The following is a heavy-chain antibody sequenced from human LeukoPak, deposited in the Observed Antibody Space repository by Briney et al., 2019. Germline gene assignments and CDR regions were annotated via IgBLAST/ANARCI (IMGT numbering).Heavy chain of an antibody. V-gene: IGHV3-30*03. CDR1: GFTFSSYG. CDR2: ISYDGSNK. CDR3: ARASGAYPSDFDY. J-gene: IGHJ4*02. D-gene: IGHD4/OR15-4a*01. Sequence: GGSLRLSCAASGFTFSSYGMHWVRQAPGKGLEWVAVISYDGSNKYYADSVKGRFTISRDNSKNTLYLQMNSLRAEDTAVYYCARASGAYPSDFDYWGQGTLVTVSS.